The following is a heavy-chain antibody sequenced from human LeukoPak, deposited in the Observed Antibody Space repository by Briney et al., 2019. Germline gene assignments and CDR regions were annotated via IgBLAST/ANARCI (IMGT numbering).Heavy chain of an antibody. J-gene: IGHJ3*02. Sequence: SDTLSLTCTVSGGSISSYYWSWIRQPAGKGLEWIGRIYTSGSTNYNPSLKSRVTISVDTSKNLFSLKLSSVTAADTAVYYCARLGGSGWPRGTFDIWGQGTMVTVSS. D-gene: IGHD6-19*01. CDR3: ARLGGSGWPRGTFDI. CDR1: GGSISSYY. CDR2: IYTSGST. V-gene: IGHV4-4*07.